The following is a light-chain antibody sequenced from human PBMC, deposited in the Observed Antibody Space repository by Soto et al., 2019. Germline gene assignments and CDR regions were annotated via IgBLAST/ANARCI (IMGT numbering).Light chain of an antibody. CDR1: QGISND. J-gene: IGKJ5*01. Sequence: TEGRAFIYEYVGDRVTITCGASQGISNDLGWYQQKPGKPPKLLIYAASTLQSGVPSRFSGSGSGTDFTLIISSLQPEDFATFYCPQRYHIPITFGLGTPPEI. V-gene: IGKV1-17*01. CDR2: AAS. CDR3: PQRYHIPIT.